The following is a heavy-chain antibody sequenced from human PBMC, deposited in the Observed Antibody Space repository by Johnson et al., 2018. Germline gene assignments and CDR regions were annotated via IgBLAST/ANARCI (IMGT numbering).Heavy chain of an antibody. CDR3: AKDSRGISSSWYWAPLGEYFQH. V-gene: IGHV3-53*01. D-gene: IGHD6-13*01. CDR1: GFTVSSNY. CDR2: IYSGGST. Sequence: VQLVQSGGGLIQPGGSLRLSCAASGFTVSSNYMSWVRQAPGKGLEWVSVIYSGGSTYYADSVKGRFPISRDNSKHTPYLQRNSLRAEETAVYYCAKDSRGISSSWYWAPLGEYFQHCGQGTRGTVSS. J-gene: IGHJ1*01.